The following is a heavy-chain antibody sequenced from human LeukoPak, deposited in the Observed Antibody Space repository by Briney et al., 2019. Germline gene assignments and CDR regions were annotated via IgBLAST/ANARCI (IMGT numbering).Heavy chain of an antibody. Sequence: GGSLRLSCAASGFTFSSYSMNWVRQAPGKGLEWVSSISSSSSYIYYADSVRGRFTISRDNAKNSLYLQMDSLRAEDTGVYYCASERPSSSWYDYWGQGTLVTVSS. D-gene: IGHD6-13*01. V-gene: IGHV3-21*01. CDR3: ASERPSSSWYDY. CDR1: GFTFSSYS. CDR2: ISSSSSYI. J-gene: IGHJ4*02.